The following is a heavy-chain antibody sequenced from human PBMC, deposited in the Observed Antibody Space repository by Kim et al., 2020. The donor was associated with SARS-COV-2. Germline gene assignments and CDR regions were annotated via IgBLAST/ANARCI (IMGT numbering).Heavy chain of an antibody. D-gene: IGHD4-4*01. Sequence: NPSLKSRVTISVDTSKNQCSLKLSSVTAADTAVYYCARHSIATTVRGFDIWGQGTMVTVSS. V-gene: IGHV4-39*01. CDR3: ARHSIATTVRGFDI. J-gene: IGHJ3*02.